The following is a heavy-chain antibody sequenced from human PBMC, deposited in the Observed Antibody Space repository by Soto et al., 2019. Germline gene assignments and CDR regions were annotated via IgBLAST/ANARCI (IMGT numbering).Heavy chain of an antibody. CDR2: IIPIFGTA. CDR3: ARESEDSSSWRTYYFDY. V-gene: IGHV1-69*13. Sequence: SVKVSCKASGGTFSSYAISWVRQAPGQGLEWMGGIIPIFGTANYAQKFQGRVTITADESTSTAYMELSSLRSEDTAVYYCARESEDSSSWRTYYFDYWGQGTLVTVSS. D-gene: IGHD6-13*01. J-gene: IGHJ4*02. CDR1: GGTFSSYA.